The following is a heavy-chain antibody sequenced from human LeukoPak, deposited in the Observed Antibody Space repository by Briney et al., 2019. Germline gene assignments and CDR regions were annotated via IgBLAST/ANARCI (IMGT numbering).Heavy chain of an antibody. CDR1: GFTFSSYG. CDR2: ISGSGGST. V-gene: IGHV3-23*01. Sequence: GGSLRLSCAASGFTFSSYGMHWVRQAPGNGLQWVSAISGSGGSTYYADSVKGRFTISRDNSKNTLYLQMNSLRAEDTAVYYCAKMTKVTSLPDYWGQGTLVTVSS. D-gene: IGHD4-17*01. CDR3: AKMTKVTSLPDY. J-gene: IGHJ4*02.